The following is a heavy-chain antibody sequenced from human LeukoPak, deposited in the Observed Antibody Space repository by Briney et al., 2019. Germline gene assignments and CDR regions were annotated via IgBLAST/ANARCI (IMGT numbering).Heavy chain of an antibody. CDR1: GFTFSSYW. V-gene: IGHV3-53*01. J-gene: IGHJ4*02. CDR3: ARTLAYDSSGYYRGYFDY. D-gene: IGHD3-22*01. Sequence: PGGSLRLSCAASGFTFSSYWMSWVRQAPGKGLEWVSVFYSGGDTYYADSVKGRFTISGDNSKNTVYLQMNSLRAEDTAVYYCARTLAYDSSGYYRGYFDYWGQGTLVTVSS. CDR2: FYSGGDT.